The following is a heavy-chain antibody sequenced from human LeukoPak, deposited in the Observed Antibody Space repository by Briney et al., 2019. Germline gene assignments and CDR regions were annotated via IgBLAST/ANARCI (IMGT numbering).Heavy chain of an antibody. CDR2: ISSSGSTI. CDR1: GFTFSSYE. CDR3: AMNWGTAFDF. D-gene: IGHD7-27*01. V-gene: IGHV3-48*03. Sequence: GGSLRLSCAASGFTFSSYEMNWVRQAPGKGLEWVSYISSSGSTIYYADSVKGRFTISRDNAKNSLYLQMNSLRAEDTAVYYCAMNWGTAFDFWGQGTMVTVSS. J-gene: IGHJ3*01.